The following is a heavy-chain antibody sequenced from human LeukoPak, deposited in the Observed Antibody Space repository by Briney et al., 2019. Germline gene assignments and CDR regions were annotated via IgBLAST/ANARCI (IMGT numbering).Heavy chain of an antibody. D-gene: IGHD2-2*01. CDR3: ARHDVVPAAMRGYYYYCGMDV. J-gene: IGHJ6*02. V-gene: IGHV5-51*01. Sequence: GESLKISCKGSGYSFTSYWIAWVRQMPGKGLEWMGIIYPGNSDTRYSPSFQGQVTISADKSINTAYLQWSSLKASDTAMYYCARHDVVPAAMRGYYYYCGMDVWGQGTTVTVSS. CDR2: IYPGNSDT. CDR1: GYSFTSYW.